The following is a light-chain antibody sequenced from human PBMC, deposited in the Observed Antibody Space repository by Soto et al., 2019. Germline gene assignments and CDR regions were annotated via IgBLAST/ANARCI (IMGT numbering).Light chain of an antibody. V-gene: IGLV1-47*02. J-gene: IGLJ3*02. CDR1: SSNIGRNP. Sequence: QPVLTQPPSASGTPGQRVTISCSGSSSNIGRNPVYWYQQVPGTAPKLLFYTNDQRPSGVPDRFSGSKSGTSASLAISGLRSEDEADYYCAAWDDSLSGPVFGGGTQLTVL. CDR3: AAWDDSLSGPV. CDR2: TND.